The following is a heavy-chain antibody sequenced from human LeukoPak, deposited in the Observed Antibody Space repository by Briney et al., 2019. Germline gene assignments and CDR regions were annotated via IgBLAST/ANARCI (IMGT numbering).Heavy chain of an antibody. J-gene: IGHJ4*02. CDR1: GFIFTGYF. V-gene: IGHV3-7*01. CDR2: IKHDGSEK. Sequence: GGSLRLSCAASGFIFTGYFMSWVRQAPGKGLEWVASIKHDGSEKYYVDSVRGRLTISRDNTKNLLYLQMGSLRAEDTAVYYCATDRGWRTSGYYLYYFEYWGQGTLVTFSS. CDR3: ATDRGWRTSGYYLYYFEY. D-gene: IGHD3-3*01.